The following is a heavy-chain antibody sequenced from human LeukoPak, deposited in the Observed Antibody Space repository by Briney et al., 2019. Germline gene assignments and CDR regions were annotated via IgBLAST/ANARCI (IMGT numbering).Heavy chain of an antibody. CDR3: AREGGPYRPLDY. Sequence: SQTLSLTCTVSGGSISSGGYYWSWIRQHPGKGLEWIGYIYYSGSTYYNPSLKSRVTISVDTSKNQFSLKLSSVTATDTAVYYCAREGGPYRPLDYSGQGTLVTVSS. J-gene: IGHJ4*02. V-gene: IGHV4-31*03. CDR1: GGSISSGGYY. CDR2: IYYSGST.